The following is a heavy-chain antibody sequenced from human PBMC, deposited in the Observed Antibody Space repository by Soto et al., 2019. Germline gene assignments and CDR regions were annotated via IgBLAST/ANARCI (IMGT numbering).Heavy chain of an antibody. CDR2: ISSGSGDI. Sequence: GGSLRLFCEASGFTFRSYGMTWVRQAPGKGLEWVAYISSGSGDIFYADSVTGRFTISRDNTRNSVFLHMDRLRDADSALYYCAKRAPFGVFEGRAFDVWGQGTMVTVSS. D-gene: IGHD3-3*01. CDR3: AKRAPFGVFEGRAFDV. CDR1: GFTFRSYG. V-gene: IGHV3-21*05. J-gene: IGHJ3*01.